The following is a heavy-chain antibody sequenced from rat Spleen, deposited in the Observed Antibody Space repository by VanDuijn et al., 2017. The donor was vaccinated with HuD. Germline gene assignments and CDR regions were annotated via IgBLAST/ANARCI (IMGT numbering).Heavy chain of an antibody. V-gene: IGHV5-19*01. J-gene: IGHJ3*01. Sequence: EVQLVESGGGLVQPGRSLKLSCTASGFTFSNYWMYWIRQAPGKGLEWVASISSGGRNTYYRDAVKGRFTIARDNAKSTLYLQMDSLRSEDTATYYCATGPRILRLDWFVYWGQGTLVTVSS. CDR2: ISSGGRNT. CDR3: ATGPRILRLDWFVY. CDR1: GFTFSNYW. D-gene: IGHD1-6*01.